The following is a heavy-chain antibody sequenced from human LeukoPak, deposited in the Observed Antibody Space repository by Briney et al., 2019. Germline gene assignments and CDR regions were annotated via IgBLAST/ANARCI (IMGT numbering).Heavy chain of an antibody. Sequence: GGSLRLSCAASGFTFSSYWMSWVRQAPGKGLEWVANIKQDGSEKYYVDSVKGRFTISRDNAKNSLYLQMNSLRAEDTAVYYCASGAYRKNYYDSSGYYGGNAFDIWGQGTMVTVSS. CDR2: IKQDGSEK. CDR1: GFTFSSYW. V-gene: IGHV3-7*01. CDR3: ASGAYRKNYYDSSGYYGGNAFDI. D-gene: IGHD3-22*01. J-gene: IGHJ3*02.